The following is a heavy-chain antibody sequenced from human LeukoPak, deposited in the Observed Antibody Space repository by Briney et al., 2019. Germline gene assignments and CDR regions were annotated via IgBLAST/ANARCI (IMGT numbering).Heavy chain of an antibody. CDR3: ARDSGSGNNDY. J-gene: IGHJ4*02. V-gene: IGHV1-3*01. CDR1: GYTFTDYG. D-gene: IGHD1-26*01. Sequence: GASVKVSCKASGYTFTDYGMHWVRQAPGQRLEWMAWINAGNGNAKYSQNFQGRVTFISNTSATTAFMELSSLRSEDAAVYYCARDSGSGNNDYWGQGTLVTVSS. CDR2: INAGNGNA.